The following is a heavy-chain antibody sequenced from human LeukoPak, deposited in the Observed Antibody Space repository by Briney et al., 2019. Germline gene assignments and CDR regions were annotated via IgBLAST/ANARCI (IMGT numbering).Heavy chain of an antibody. D-gene: IGHD2-15*01. Sequence: GASVKVSCKASGYTFTGYYMHMVRQAPGQGIELIGITVLTHGITNTAQKFQGRVTITADKSTSTAYMERSSLRSEDTAVYYCARVYCSGGSCYSGGAYYYYGMDVWGQGTTVTVSS. V-gene: IGHV1-46*01. CDR2: TVLTHGIT. CDR3: ARVYCSGGSCYSGGAYYYYGMDV. J-gene: IGHJ6*02. CDR1: GYTFTGYY.